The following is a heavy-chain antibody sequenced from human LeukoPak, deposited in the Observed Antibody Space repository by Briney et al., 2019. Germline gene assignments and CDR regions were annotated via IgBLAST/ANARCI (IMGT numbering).Heavy chain of an antibody. CDR3: AREEQLWSLNFDC. J-gene: IGHJ4*02. Sequence: GASVKVSCKAAGYTFSSYYIHWERPAPGQGLEWKGIINPSGGSTSHAQKFQGRVTMTRDTSTSTVYMDLTRLRSDDTAVYFCAREEQLWSLNFDCWGQGTLVTVSS. CDR2: INPSGGST. D-gene: IGHD6-6*01. V-gene: IGHV1-46*01. CDR1: GYTFSSYY.